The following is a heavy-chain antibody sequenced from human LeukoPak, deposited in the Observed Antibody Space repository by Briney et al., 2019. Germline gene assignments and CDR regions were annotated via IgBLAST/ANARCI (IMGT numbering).Heavy chain of an antibody. CDR1: GGSFSSNT. CDR2: IIANVGTP. D-gene: IGHD7-27*01. V-gene: IGHV1-69*01. J-gene: IGHJ4*02. Sequence: SVKASCKASGGSFSSNTLSWVRQAPGQGLEWMGGIIANVGTPSYAQKFQGRVTVTADESTSTIYLVVDGLRSDDTAVYYCARLVNWGPLGDYWGQGTLVTVSS. CDR3: ARLVNWGPLGDY.